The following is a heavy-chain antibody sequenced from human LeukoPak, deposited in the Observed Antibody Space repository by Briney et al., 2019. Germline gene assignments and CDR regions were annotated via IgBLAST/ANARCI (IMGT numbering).Heavy chain of an antibody. Sequence: SETLSLTCTVSGGSISSSSYYWSWIRQHPGKGLEWIGYIYYSGTTYYNPSLKSRLTISLDTSKNQFSLKLTSVTAADTAVYYCARAAQNWNNAPYFDFWGQETLVTVSS. CDR3: ARAAQNWNNAPYFDF. D-gene: IGHD1/OR15-1a*01. CDR1: GGSISSSSYY. J-gene: IGHJ4*02. V-gene: IGHV4-31*03. CDR2: IYYSGTT.